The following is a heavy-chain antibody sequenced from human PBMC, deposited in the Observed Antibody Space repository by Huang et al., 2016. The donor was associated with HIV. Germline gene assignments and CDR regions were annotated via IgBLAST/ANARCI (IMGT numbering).Heavy chain of an antibody. CDR3: AKDREDSAYQLDY. V-gene: IGHV3-30*18. D-gene: IGHD5-12*01. Sequence: QVQLVESGGGVVQPGRSLRLSCAASGFTFSTYGVHWVRQAPGKGLEWVAAISYDGSYQYYSDSVKGRFTISRDDSQNTLYLQMSSLGAEDTAVYFCAKDREDSAYQLDYWGQGTRVTVSS. CDR2: ISYDGSYQ. CDR1: GFTFSTYG. J-gene: IGHJ4*02.